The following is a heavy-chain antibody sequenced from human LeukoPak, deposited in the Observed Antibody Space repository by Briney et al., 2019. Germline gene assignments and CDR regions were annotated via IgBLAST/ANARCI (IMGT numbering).Heavy chain of an antibody. V-gene: IGHV4-61*02. D-gene: IGHD2-2*01. CDR3: ARHLMVEQAARPAFDF. CDR2: IYTSGST. CDR1: GDSISSGSYY. Sequence: PSQTLSLTCTVSGDSISSGSYYWSWIRQPAGKGLEWIGRIYTSGSTNYNPSLKSRVTISVDTSKNQFSLKLNSVTAADTAVYFCARHLMVEQAARPAFDFWGQGTMVTVSS. J-gene: IGHJ3*01.